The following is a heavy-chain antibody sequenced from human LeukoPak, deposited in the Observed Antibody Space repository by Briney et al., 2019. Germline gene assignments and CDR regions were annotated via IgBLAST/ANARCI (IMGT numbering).Heavy chain of an antibody. CDR3: ARELYSNYGLGWFDP. D-gene: IGHD4-11*01. J-gene: IGHJ5*02. Sequence: SETLSLTCTVSGGSISSYYWSWIRQPPGKGLEWIGYIYYSGSTNYNPSLKSRVTISVDTSKNQFSLKLSSVTAADAAVYYCARELYSNYGLGWFDPWGQGTLVTVS. V-gene: IGHV4-59*01. CDR1: GGSISSYY. CDR2: IYYSGST.